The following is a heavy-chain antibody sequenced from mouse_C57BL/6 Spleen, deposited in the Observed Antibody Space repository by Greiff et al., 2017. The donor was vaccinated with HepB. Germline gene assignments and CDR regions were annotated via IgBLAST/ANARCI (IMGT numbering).Heavy chain of an antibody. V-gene: IGHV1-53*01. J-gene: IGHJ1*03. Sequence: QVQLQQSGTELVKPGASVKLSCKASGYTFTSYWMHWVKQRPGQGLEWIGNINPSNGGTNYNEKFKSKATLTVDKSSSTAYMQLSSLTSEDSAVYYCARDSYYYGSSYRYFDVWGTGTTVTVSS. D-gene: IGHD1-1*01. CDR2: INPSNGGT. CDR3: ARDSYYYGSSYRYFDV. CDR1: GYTFTSYW.